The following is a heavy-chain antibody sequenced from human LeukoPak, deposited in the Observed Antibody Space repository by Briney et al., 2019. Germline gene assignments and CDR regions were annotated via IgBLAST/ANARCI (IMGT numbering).Heavy chain of an antibody. CDR2: IYYSGST. CDR1: GGSLSSYY. V-gene: IGHV4-59*01. J-gene: IGHJ1*01. Sequence: SETLSLTCTVSGGSLSSYYWSWIRQPPGKGLEWIGYIYYSGSTNYNPSLKSRVTISVDTSKNQFSLKLSSVTAADTAVYYCARGAIPGQFQHWGQGTLVTVSS. CDR3: ARGAIPGQFQH. D-gene: IGHD2-21*01.